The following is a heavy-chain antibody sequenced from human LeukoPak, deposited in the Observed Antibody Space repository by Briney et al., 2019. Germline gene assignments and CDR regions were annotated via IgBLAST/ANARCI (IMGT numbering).Heavy chain of an antibody. V-gene: IGHV3-53*05. CDR3: AKDRSNHENPYFDY. CDR1: GFSVRDNY. Sequence: GGSLRLSCAVSGFSVRDNYINWVRQTPGGGLECVSVLYSGGAAYYADSVKGRFTISRDTSKNTLSLQMNSLRAEDTAVYYCAKDRSNHENPYFDYWGQGTLVTVSS. J-gene: IGHJ4*02. D-gene: IGHD1-14*01. CDR2: LYSGGAA.